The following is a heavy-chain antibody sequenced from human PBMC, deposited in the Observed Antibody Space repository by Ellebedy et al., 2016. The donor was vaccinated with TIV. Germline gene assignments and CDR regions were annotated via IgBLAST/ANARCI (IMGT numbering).Heavy chain of an antibody. CDR1: GGTFSSYA. V-gene: IGHV1-69*04. CDR2: IIPILGIA. D-gene: IGHD2-15*01. CDR3: ARDPRDIVVVVAATGYYGMDV. Sequence: SVKVSXKASGGTFSSYAISWVRQAPGQGLEWMGRIIPILGIANYAQKFQGRVTITADKSTSTAYMELSSLRSEDTAVYYCARDPRDIVVVVAATGYYGMDVWGQGTTVTVSS. J-gene: IGHJ6*02.